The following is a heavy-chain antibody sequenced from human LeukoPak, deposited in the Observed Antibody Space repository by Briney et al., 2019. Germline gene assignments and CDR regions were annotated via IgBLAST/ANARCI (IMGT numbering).Heavy chain of an antibody. Sequence: GGSLRLSCAASGFTFSSYAMSWVRQAPGKGLEWVSAISGSGGSTYYADSVKGRFTISRDNSKNPLYLQMNSLRAEDTAVYYCAKVVDIVATMGYFDYWGQGTLVTVSS. CDR3: AKVVDIVATMGYFDY. CDR1: GFTFSSYA. CDR2: ISGSGGST. J-gene: IGHJ4*02. V-gene: IGHV3-23*01. D-gene: IGHD5-12*01.